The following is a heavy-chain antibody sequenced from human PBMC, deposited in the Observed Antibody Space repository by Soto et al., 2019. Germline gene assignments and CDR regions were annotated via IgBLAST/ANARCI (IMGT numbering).Heavy chain of an antibody. D-gene: IGHD2-21*01. CDR1: GFSFSGHY. V-gene: IGHV3-11*05. J-gene: IGHJ4*02. CDR2: ISPRSNYR. CDR3: VRGGGGGQFDS. Sequence: GGSLSLSCAASGFSFSGHYMSWIRQAPGKGLEWLSYISPRSNYREYADAVKGRHTISRDNAKKSLFLQMNSLRAEDTGVYYCVRGGGGGQFDSWGQGTLVTVSS.